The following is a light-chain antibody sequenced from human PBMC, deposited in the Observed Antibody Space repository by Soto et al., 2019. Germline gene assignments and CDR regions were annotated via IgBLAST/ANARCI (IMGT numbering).Light chain of an antibody. V-gene: IGKV1-33*01. Sequence: DIQMTQSPSSLSASVGDRVTITCQASQDISNYLNWYQQKPGKAPKLLIYDASNLETGVPSRFSGSGSGTDFTFTISSLQPEDIATYYCQQYDNLPTVXGGTKVDIK. CDR3: QQYDNLPT. CDR2: DAS. CDR1: QDISNY. J-gene: IGKJ4*01.